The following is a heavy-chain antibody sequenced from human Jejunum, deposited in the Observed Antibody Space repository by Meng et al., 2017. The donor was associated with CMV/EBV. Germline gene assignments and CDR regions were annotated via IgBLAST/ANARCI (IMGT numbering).Heavy chain of an antibody. CDR3: ARDYRRGDGSG. Sequence: SCAASGFTFRTYPMNWVRQAPGKGLEWVSSISSSSTYIYYADSAKGRFTISRDNAKNSLYLQMNSLRADDTAVYYCARDYRRGDGSGWGQGTLVTVSS. J-gene: IGHJ4*02. CDR2: ISSSSTYI. D-gene: IGHD2-21*02. V-gene: IGHV3-21*01. CDR1: GFTFRTYP.